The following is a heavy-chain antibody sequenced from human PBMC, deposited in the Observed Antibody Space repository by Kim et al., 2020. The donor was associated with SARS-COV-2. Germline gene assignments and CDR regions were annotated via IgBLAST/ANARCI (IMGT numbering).Heavy chain of an antibody. CDR2: IYYSGST. D-gene: IGHD2-2*01. CDR3: ARERKYAQFDP. V-gene: IGHV4-61*01. J-gene: IGHJ5*02. CDR1: GDSVSSGTYY. Sequence: SETLSITCTVSGDSVSSGTYYWSWIRQPPGKGLEWIGYIYYSGSTNYNPSLKSRVTISVDTSKNQFSLKLSSVTAADTAVYYCARERKYAQFDPWGQGTLVTVSS.